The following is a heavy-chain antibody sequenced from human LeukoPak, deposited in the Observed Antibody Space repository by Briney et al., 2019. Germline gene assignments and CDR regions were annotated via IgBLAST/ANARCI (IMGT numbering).Heavy chain of an antibody. CDR1: GGSIRSYY. D-gene: IGHD6-13*01. CDR2: IYYSGST. V-gene: IGHV4-59*01. CDR3: TRGLDRSSWYNY. Sequence: SETLSLTCTVSGGSIRSYYWSWIRQPPGKGLEWIGYIYYSGSTNYNPSLKSRVTISVDTSKNQFSLKLSSVTAADTAVYYCTRGLDRSSWYNYWGQGTLVTVSS. J-gene: IGHJ4*02.